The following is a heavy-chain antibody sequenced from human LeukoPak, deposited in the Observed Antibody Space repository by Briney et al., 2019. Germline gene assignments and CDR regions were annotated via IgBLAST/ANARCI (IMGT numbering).Heavy chain of an antibody. CDR2: ISSSSSYI. J-gene: IGHJ4*02. Sequence: GGSLRLSCAASGFTFSSYSMNWVRQAPGKGLEWVSSISSSSSYIYYADSVKGRFTISRDNSKNTLYLQMNSLRAEDTAVYYCAKGGVGAHFEYWGQGTLVTVSS. CDR1: GFTFSSYS. CDR3: AKGGVGAHFEY. V-gene: IGHV3-21*04. D-gene: IGHD1-26*01.